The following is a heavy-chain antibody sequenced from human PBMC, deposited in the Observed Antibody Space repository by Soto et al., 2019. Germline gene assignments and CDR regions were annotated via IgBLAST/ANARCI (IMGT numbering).Heavy chain of an antibody. CDR2: ITPMFGTP. V-gene: IGHV1-69*13. CDR3: ARDATLYDSSAYYYLY. D-gene: IGHD3-22*01. CDR1: GGTFSRYT. J-gene: IGHJ4*02. Sequence: SVKVSCKASGGTFSRYTITWVRQAPGQGLEWMGGITPMFGTPNYAQKFQGRATITADESTSTAYMELSSLRSEDTAMYYCARDATLYDSSAYYYLYWGQGTLVTVSS.